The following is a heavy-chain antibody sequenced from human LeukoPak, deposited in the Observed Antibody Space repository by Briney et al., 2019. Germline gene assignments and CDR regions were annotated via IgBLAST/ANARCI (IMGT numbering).Heavy chain of an antibody. CDR1: GGSFSGYY. CDR2: INHSGST. Sequence: SETLSLTCAVYGGSFSGYYWSWIRQPPGKGLEWIGEINHSGSTNYNPSLKSRVTISVDTSKNQFSLKLSSATAADTAVYYCARSREVVISDYWGQGTLVTVSS. J-gene: IGHJ4*02. D-gene: IGHD3-22*01. V-gene: IGHV4-34*01. CDR3: ARSREVVISDY.